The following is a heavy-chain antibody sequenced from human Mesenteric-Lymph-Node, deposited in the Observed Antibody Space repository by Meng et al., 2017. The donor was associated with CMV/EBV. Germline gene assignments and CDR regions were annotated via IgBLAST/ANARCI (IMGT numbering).Heavy chain of an antibody. CDR2: LKASTDVGPI. J-gene: IGHJ4*03. CDR3: IWHTSTKCYFDV. V-gene: IGHV3-15*01. CDR1: GLSFKDAW. Sequence: GGSLRLSCSVSGLSFKDAWLSWVRQAPGGGLEWVGRLKASTDVGPIDYAAPVKGRFSISRDISKNTLYLQMHSLKTEDTGMYYCIWHTSTKCYFDVWGPGTLVTVSS. D-gene: IGHD2-2*01.